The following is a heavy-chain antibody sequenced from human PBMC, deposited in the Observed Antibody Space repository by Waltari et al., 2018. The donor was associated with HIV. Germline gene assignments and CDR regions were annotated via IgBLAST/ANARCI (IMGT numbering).Heavy chain of an antibody. V-gene: IGHV3-53*01. J-gene: IGHJ6*02. D-gene: IGHD6-13*01. Sequence: EVQLVQSGGGLIQPGGSLRLSCAASGFTVSSNYMSWVRQAPGKGRECVSFIYSGGNTYDADSVKGLFTISRDNSKNTLYLQLNSLRAEDSAVYYCARDLGSSSWYNYYYGMDVWGQGTTVTVSS. CDR1: GFTVSSNY. CDR3: ARDLGSSSWYNYYYGMDV. CDR2: IYSGGNT.